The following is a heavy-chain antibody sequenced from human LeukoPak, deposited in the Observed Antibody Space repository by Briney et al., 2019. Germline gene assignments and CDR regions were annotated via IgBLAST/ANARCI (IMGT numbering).Heavy chain of an antibody. CDR1: GGSFSGYC. CDR2: INHSGST. Sequence: SETLSLTSAVYGGSFSGYCWSWIRQPPGKGLEWIGEINHSGSTNYNPSLKTRVTISLDRSRDQFSLKLTSVTAADTAVYYCTRGKPETVFDSWGRGTLVTVSS. J-gene: IGHJ4*01. CDR3: TRGKPETVFDS. V-gene: IGHV4-34*01.